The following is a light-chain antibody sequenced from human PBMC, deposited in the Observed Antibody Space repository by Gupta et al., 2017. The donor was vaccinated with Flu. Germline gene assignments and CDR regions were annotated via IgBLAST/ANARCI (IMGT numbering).Light chain of an antibody. J-gene: IGLJ2*01. CDR1: NIGSKS. CDR2: DDS. CDR3: QVWDGGRDDSGL. V-gene: IGLV3-21*02. Sequence: SYELTQPPSVSVAPGQTARMTCGGTNIGSKSVHWYQQKPGQAPVVVVYDDSDRPSGIPERFSGSHSGNTATLTINRVDAGDEADYYCQVWDGGRDDSGLFGGGTKLTVL.